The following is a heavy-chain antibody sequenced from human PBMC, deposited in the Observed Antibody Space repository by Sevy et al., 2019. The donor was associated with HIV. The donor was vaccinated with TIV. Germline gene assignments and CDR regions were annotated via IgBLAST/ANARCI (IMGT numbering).Heavy chain of an antibody. CDR2: IVVGSDVT. Sequence: ASVKVSCKTSGFTFSSSDVQWVRQVRGQRLEWIGWIVVGSDVTNYAQNFQERVTISRDVSTKTVYVDLTSLRSEDTAVYYCAAEDMTTFGGHLRVFDIWGQGTMVTVSS. CDR3: AAEDMTTFGGHLRVFDI. CDR1: GFTFSSSD. D-gene: IGHD3-16*01. V-gene: IGHV1-58*01. J-gene: IGHJ3*02.